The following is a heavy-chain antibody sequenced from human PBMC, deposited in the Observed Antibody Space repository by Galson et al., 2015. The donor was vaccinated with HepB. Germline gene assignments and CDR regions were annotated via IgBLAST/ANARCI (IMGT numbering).Heavy chain of an antibody. D-gene: IGHD6-19*01. CDR3: ARDTGYSSGWYNWFDP. Sequence: SLRLSCAASGFTFSSYSMNWVRQAPGKGLEWVSSISSSSSYIYYADSVKGRFTISRDNAKNSLYLQMNSLRAEDTAVYYCARDTGYSSGWYNWFDPWGQGTLVTVSS. CDR1: GFTFSSYS. CDR2: ISSSSSYI. V-gene: IGHV3-21*01. J-gene: IGHJ5*02.